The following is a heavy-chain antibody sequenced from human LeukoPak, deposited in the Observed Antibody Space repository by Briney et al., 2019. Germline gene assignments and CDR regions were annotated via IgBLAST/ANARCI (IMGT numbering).Heavy chain of an antibody. CDR3: ARSGTQTTVGYFDY. CDR1: GYTFTGYY. J-gene: IGHJ4*02. CDR2: INPNSGGT. D-gene: IGHD4-23*01. Sequence: ASVKVSCKASGYTFTGYYMHWVRQAPGQGLEWMGWINPNSGGTNYAQKFQGRVTMTWDTSASTVYMDVSSLRSEDTAVYYCARSGTQTTVGYFDYWGQGTLVTVSS. V-gene: IGHV1-2*02.